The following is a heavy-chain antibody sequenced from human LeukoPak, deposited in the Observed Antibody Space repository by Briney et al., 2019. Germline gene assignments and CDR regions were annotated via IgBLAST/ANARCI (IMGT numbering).Heavy chain of an antibody. CDR1: GGSISSSSYY. J-gene: IGHJ4*02. CDR2: IYYSGST. D-gene: IGHD3-10*01. Sequence: PSETLSLTCTVSGGSISSSSYYWGWIRQPPGKGLEWIGSIYYSGSTYYNPSLKSRVTISVDTSKNQFSLKLSSVTAADTAVYYCARVLRGVGGFFDYWGQGTLSPSPQ. CDR3: ARVLRGVGGFFDY. V-gene: IGHV4-39*07.